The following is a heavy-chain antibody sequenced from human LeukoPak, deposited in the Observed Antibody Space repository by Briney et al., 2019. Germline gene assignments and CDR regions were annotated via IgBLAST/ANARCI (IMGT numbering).Heavy chain of an antibody. Sequence: GGSLRLSCAASGFTFSSYSMNWVRQAPGKGLEWVSSITSSSSYIYYAYSVKGRFTISRDNAKNSLYLQMNSLRAEDTGVYYCAREGDSWYYFDYWGQGTLVTVSS. J-gene: IGHJ4*02. CDR2: ITSSSSYI. D-gene: IGHD6-13*01. CDR1: GFTFSSYS. CDR3: AREGDSWYYFDY. V-gene: IGHV3-21*01.